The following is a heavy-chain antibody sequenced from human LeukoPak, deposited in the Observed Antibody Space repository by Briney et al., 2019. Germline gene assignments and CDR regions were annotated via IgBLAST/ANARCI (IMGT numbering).Heavy chain of an antibody. Sequence: SETLSLTCTVSGGSISSSSYYWGWIRQPPGKGLEWIGYIYYSGSTYYNPSLKSRVTISVDTSKNQFSLKLSSVTAADTAVYYCARDLLNEGNHLDYWGQGTLVTVSS. J-gene: IGHJ4*02. CDR3: ARDLLNEGNHLDY. CDR1: GGSISSSSYY. D-gene: IGHD4-23*01. V-gene: IGHV4-30-4*08. CDR2: IYYSGST.